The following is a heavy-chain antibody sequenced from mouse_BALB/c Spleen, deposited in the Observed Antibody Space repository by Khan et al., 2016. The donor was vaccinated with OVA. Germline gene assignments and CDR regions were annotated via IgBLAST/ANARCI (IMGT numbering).Heavy chain of an antibody. V-gene: IGHV1S132*01. J-gene: IGHJ3*01. CDR2: IFPGTGTT. CDR3: ARGYFGNYDFVY. D-gene: IGHD2-1*01. Sequence: QVQLKESGAELVKPGASVKLSCKTSGYTFTNYWIQWIKQRPGQGLGWIGQIFPGTGTTYYNQNFKGKATLTVDTSSNTAYMHLSSLTSEDSAVYCCARGYFGNYDFVYWGQGTLVTVSP. CDR1: GYTFTNYW.